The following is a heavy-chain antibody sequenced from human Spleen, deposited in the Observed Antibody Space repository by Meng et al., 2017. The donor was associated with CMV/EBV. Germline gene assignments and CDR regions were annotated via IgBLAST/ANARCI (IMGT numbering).Heavy chain of an antibody. Sequence: QVLLVHAGAKVKKPGAPVKVSGKASGYTFTSYGISWVRQAPGQGLEWMGWINPNSGGTNYAQKFQGRVTMTRDTSISTAYMELSRLRSDDTAVYYCARVPSSSAVDYWGQGTLVTVSS. J-gene: IGHJ4*02. CDR3: ARVPSSSAVDY. D-gene: IGHD6-6*01. CDR1: GYTFTSYG. V-gene: IGHV1-2*02. CDR2: INPNSGGT.